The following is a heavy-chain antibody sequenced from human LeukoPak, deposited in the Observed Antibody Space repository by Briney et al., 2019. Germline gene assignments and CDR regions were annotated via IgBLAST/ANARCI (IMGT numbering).Heavy chain of an antibody. J-gene: IGHJ4*02. CDR3: AKDGRFGEPPFDY. CDR2: ISWNSGSI. Sequence: GGSLRLSCAASGFTFDDYAMHWVRQAPGKGLEWVSGISWNSGSIGYADSVKGRFTISRDNAKNSLHLQMNSLRAEDTALYYCAKDGRFGEPPFDYWGQGTLVTVSS. V-gene: IGHV3-9*01. D-gene: IGHD3-10*01. CDR1: GFTFDDYA.